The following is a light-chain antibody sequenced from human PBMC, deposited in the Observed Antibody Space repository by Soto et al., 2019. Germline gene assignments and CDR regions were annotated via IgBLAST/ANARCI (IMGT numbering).Light chain of an antibody. CDR1: QSVSSN. J-gene: IGKJ4*01. Sequence: EIVMTQSPATLSVSPGERATLSCRASQSVSSNLAWHQQKPGQAPRLLIYGASTRATGIPARFSGSGSGTEFTLTISSLQSEDFAVYYCHQYNNWLALTFGGGTKVEIK. CDR3: HQYNNWLALT. CDR2: GAS. V-gene: IGKV3-15*01.